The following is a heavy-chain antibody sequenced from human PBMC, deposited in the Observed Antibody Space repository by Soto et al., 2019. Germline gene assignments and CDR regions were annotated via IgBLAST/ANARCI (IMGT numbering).Heavy chain of an antibody. V-gene: IGHV3-53*01. J-gene: IGHJ3*02. CDR3: ARGGVQDAFDI. CDR1: GFVVDRTY. CDR2: IYSGGGT. D-gene: IGHD1-26*01. Sequence: PVGSLRLSCAASGFVVDRTYMTWVRQAPGKGLEWVSVIYSGGGTYYADSVEGRFTISRDTSKNTLHLQMNDLRAEDTALYYCARGGVQDAFDIWGQGTMVTVSS.